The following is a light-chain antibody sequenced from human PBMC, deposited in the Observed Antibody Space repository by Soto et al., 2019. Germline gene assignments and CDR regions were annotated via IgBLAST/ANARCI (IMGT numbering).Light chain of an antibody. CDR1: KIGSKI. Sequence: SYELTPPPSVSVAPGQTAKLTCGGDKIGSKIVHWYKQRPGQAPVAVVFDATDRPSGIPDRISASRSGDTANLTISRVDAGDEADYYCQVWASTAEFFVFGSGTKVTVL. V-gene: IGLV3-21*02. CDR2: DAT. CDR3: QVWASTAEFFV. J-gene: IGLJ1*01.